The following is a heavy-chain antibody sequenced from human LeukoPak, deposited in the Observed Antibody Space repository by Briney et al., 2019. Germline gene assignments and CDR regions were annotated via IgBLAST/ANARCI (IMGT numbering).Heavy chain of an antibody. Sequence: GGSLRLSCAASGFTFSSYWRNWVRQAPGKGLVWVSRVNSDGSSATYADSVKGRFTISRDNAKNMLFLQMNSLRVEDTAVYYCTRDWYSSSWGWGQGTLVTVSS. V-gene: IGHV3-74*01. J-gene: IGHJ1*01. CDR1: GFTFSSYW. CDR3: TRDWYSSSWG. D-gene: IGHD6-13*01. CDR2: VNSDGSSA.